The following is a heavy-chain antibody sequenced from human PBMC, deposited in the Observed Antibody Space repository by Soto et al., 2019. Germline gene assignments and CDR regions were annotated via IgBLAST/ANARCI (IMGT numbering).Heavy chain of an antibody. Sequence: VASVKVSCKASGGTFSSYAISWVRQAPGQGLEWMGGIIPIFGTANYAQKFQGRVTITADKSTSTAYVELSSLRSEDTAVYYCARGLQQLVLSWFDPWGQGTLVTVSS. CDR1: GGTFSSYA. D-gene: IGHD6-13*01. V-gene: IGHV1-69*06. CDR3: ARGLQQLVLSWFDP. CDR2: IIPIFGTA. J-gene: IGHJ5*02.